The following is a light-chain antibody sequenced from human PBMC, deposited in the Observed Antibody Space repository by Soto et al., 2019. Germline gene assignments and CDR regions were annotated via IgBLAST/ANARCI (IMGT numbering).Light chain of an antibody. J-gene: IGKJ2*01. Sequence: TVLTQSPGTLSLSPGERATLSCRTSQSISIYSAWYQQRPGQAPRLLIYGASSRAIGIPARFSGRGSGTDFTLTISRLEPEDFAVYYCQQYGNSPPTFGQGTKLEIK. CDR2: GAS. V-gene: IGKV3-20*01. CDR1: QSISIY. CDR3: QQYGNSPPT.